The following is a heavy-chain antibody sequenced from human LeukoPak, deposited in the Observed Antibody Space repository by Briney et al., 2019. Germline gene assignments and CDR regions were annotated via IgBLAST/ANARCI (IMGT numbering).Heavy chain of an antibody. D-gene: IGHD2-15*01. J-gene: IGHJ4*01. CDR1: GGSISSDY. CDR2: IYYSGST. CDR3: ARYCSGGSCYIDTSDY. Sequence: PSETLSLTCTVSGGSISSDYWSWIRQPPGKGLEWIGYIYYSGSTNYNPSLKSRVTISVDTSKNQFSLKLSSVTAADTAVYYCARYCSGGSCYIDTSDYWGHGTPVTV. V-gene: IGHV4-59*01.